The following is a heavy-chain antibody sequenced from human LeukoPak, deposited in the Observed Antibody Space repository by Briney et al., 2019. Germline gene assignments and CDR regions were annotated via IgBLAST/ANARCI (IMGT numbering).Heavy chain of an antibody. D-gene: IGHD2-2*02. CDR3: ATGPGCSSTSCYKFDYYYYYMDV. Sequence: ASVKVSCKASGYTFTSYAMHWVRQAPGQRLEWMGWINAGNGNTKYSQKFQGRVTITRDTSASTAYMELSSLRSEDTAVYYCATGPGCSSTSCYKFDYYYYYMDVWGKGTTVTVSS. V-gene: IGHV1-3*01. CDR2: INAGNGNT. CDR1: GYTFTSYA. J-gene: IGHJ6*03.